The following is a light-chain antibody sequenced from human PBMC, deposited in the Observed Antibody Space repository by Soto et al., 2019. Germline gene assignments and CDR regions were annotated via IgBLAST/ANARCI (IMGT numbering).Light chain of an antibody. V-gene: IGKV1-27*01. CDR2: AAS. CDR3: QKYNSAPLT. J-gene: IGKJ4*01. CDR1: QDIRNS. Sequence: DIQMTQSPSSLSASIGDRITITCRASQDIRNSLAWYQQKPGKVPKLLIYAASTLQSGVPSRFSGSGSGTDFTLTISSLQPEDVATYSCQKYNSAPLTFGVGTEVEIK.